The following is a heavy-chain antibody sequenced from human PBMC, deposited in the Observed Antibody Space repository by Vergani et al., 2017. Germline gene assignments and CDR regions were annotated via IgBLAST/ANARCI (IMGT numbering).Heavy chain of an antibody. CDR2: ISSSSSYI. V-gene: IGHV3-21*01. Sequence: EVQLVESGGGLVKPGGSLRLSCAASGFTFSSYSMNWVRQAPGKGLEWVSSISSSSSYIYYADSVKGRFTISRDNAKNSLYLQMNSLRAEDTAVYYCARELHRVGATFYYYYGMDVWGQGTTVTVSS. CDR3: ARELHRVGATFYYYYGMDV. D-gene: IGHD1-26*01. CDR1: GFTFSSYS. J-gene: IGHJ6*02.